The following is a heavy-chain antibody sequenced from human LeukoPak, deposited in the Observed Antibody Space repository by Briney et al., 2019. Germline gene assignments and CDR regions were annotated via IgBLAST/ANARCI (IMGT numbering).Heavy chain of an antibody. CDR1: GFTFNNYT. V-gene: IGHV3-21*01. CDR3: SRDRLGGLDL. CDR2: ISRSSSYT. Sequence: GGSLRLSCAASGFTFNNYTMNWVRQAPGKGLEWVSSISRSSSYTYYADSLKGRFTISRDNAKNSLYLQMNSLRPEDTAVYYCSRDRLGGLDLWGQGTLVTVSS. D-gene: IGHD5-12*01. J-gene: IGHJ1*01.